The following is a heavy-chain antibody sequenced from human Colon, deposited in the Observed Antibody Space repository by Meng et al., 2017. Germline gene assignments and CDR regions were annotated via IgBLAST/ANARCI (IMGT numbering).Heavy chain of an antibody. CDR3: ARGSGTLRHFDY. CDR1: GGSISNGFFF. D-gene: IGHD1-26*01. J-gene: IGHJ4*02. Sequence: LPASGPGLVKPPQTLSLPCTVSGGSISNGFFFWSWIRQHPLKGLEWIGSVSHTGSTSYNPSIQSLVTISRDTPKNQFSLNLTSVTAADTAVYFCARGSGTLRHFDYWGQGTLVTVSS. V-gene: IGHV4-31*01. CDR2: VSHTGST.